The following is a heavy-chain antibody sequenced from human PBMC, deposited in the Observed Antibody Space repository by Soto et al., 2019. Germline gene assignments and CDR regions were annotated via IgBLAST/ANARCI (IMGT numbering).Heavy chain of an antibody. CDR1: GGSFSGYY. CDR3: ARDSGSYSPWFDP. J-gene: IGHJ5*02. D-gene: IGHD1-26*01. V-gene: IGHV4-34*01. Sequence: SETLSLTCAVYGGSFSGYYWSWIRQPPGKGLEWIGEINHSGSTNYNPSLKSRVTISVDTSKNQFSLKLSSVTAADTAVYYCARDSGSYSPWFDPWGQGTLVTVSS. CDR2: INHSGST.